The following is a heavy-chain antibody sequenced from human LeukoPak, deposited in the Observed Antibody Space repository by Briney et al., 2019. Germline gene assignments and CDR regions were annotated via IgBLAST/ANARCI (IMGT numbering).Heavy chain of an antibody. V-gene: IGHV1-3*03. CDR1: GYTFTNQG. J-gene: IGHJ4*02. CDR2: INPDNGDT. CDR3: ARDVSVATYYFDY. Sequence: GASVKVSCKASGYTFTNQGMHWVRQAPGQRLEWIGCINPDNGDTKYSQDFQGRVTITRDTSASTAYMDLSSLRSEDVAVYYCARDVSVATYYFDYWGQGTLVTVSS. D-gene: IGHD5-12*01.